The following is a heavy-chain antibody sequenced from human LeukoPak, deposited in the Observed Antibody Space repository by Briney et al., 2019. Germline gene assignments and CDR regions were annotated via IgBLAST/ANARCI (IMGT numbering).Heavy chain of an antibody. CDR1: GGSISSYY. Sequence: SSETLSLTCTVSGGSISSYYWSWIRQPPGKGLEWIGYISYSAITNYNPALKSRVTISIDTSKNQFSLKLSSVTAADTAVYYCARGVNWIDPWGQGTLVTVSS. V-gene: IGHV4-59*01. J-gene: IGHJ5*02. CDR3: ARGVNWIDP. D-gene: IGHD6-13*01. CDR2: ISYSAIT.